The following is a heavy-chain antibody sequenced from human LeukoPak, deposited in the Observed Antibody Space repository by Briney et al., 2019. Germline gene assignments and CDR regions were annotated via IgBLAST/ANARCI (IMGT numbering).Heavy chain of an antibody. V-gene: IGHV1-18*01. CDR3: ARADPVDTAMVSFDY. Sequence: ASVKVSCKASGYTFTSHGISWVRQAPGQGLEWMGWISAYNGNTNYAQKLQGRVTMTTDTSTSTAYMELRSLRSDDTAVYYCARADPVDTAMVSFDYWGQGTLVTVSS. J-gene: IGHJ4*02. CDR2: ISAYNGNT. CDR1: GYTFTSHG. D-gene: IGHD5-18*01.